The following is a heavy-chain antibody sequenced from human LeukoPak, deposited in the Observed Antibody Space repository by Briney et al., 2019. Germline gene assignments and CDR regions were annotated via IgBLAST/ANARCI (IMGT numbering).Heavy chain of an antibody. CDR1: GXSVSSTNGVA. V-gene: IGHV6-1*01. D-gene: IGHD2/OR15-2a*01. CDR3: ARGKNNAFDY. CDR2: TYYRARWYN. Sequence: SQTLSLTCAISGXSVSSTNGVAWNWIRQSPSRGLEWLGRTYYRARWYNDYAESVKSRITVNPDSPKNQFSLQLNSVTPEDTAVYYCARGKNNAFDYWGQGTLVTVSS. J-gene: IGHJ4*02.